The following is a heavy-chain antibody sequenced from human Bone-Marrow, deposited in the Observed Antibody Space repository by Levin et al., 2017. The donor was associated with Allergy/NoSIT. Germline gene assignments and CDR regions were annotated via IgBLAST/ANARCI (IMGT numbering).Heavy chain of an antibody. CDR1: GFTFSSYA. Sequence: GGSLRLSCAASGFTFSSYAMSWVRQAPGKGLEWVSSIGASTGNTYYADSVKGRFTISRDNSKNTLYLQMNSLRAEDTALYYCAKDRDPSSGWYPAFDIWGQGTMVTVSS. J-gene: IGHJ3*02. CDR2: IGASTGNT. D-gene: IGHD6-19*01. V-gene: IGHV3-23*01. CDR3: AKDRDPSSGWYPAFDI.